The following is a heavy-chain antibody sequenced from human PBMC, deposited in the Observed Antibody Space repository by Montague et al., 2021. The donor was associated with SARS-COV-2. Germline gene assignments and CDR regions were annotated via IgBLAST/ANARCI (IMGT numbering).Heavy chain of an antibody. CDR1: GVSVTDYY. CDR2: VLYNKGT. D-gene: IGHD1-7*01. V-gene: IGHV4-59*08. CDR3: VRHPHYEGWNCPPDL. J-gene: IGHJ1*01. Sequence: SETLSLTCTVSGVSVTDYYWSWIRQPPGKGLEWVGDVLYNKGTNFNPSLKSRVAISVDTSKNQFSLRLTSVTAADTALYYCVRHPHYEGWNCPPDLWDQGTLVTVSS.